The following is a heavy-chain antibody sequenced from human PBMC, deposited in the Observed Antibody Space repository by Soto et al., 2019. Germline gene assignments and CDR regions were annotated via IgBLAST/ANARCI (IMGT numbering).Heavy chain of an antibody. D-gene: IGHD2-2*01. CDR1: GFTFSDYW. CDR2: ITPDARNT. J-gene: IGHJ4*02. Sequence: GGFLRLSCVASGFTFSDYWIHWVRQAPGKGLEWVSRITPDARNTDHADSVKGRFTISRDNAQNTVFLQMDSLRAEDTGVYYCTRPTAVSFDSWGQGTLVTVSS. CDR3: TRPTAVSFDS. V-gene: IGHV3-74*01.